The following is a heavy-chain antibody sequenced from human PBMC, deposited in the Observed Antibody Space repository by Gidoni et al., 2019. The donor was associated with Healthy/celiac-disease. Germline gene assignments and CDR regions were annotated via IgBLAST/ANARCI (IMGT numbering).Heavy chain of an antibody. CDR2: LNHRGST. D-gene: IGHD1-26*01. CDR1: GGSFSGYY. V-gene: IGHV4-34*01. J-gene: IGHJ6*03. Sequence: QVQLQQWGAGLLKPSETLSLTCAVYGGSFSGYYWSWIRQPAGKGLEWIGELNHRGSTNYNPSLKSRVTISVDTTKNQFSLKLSSVTAADTAVYYCARGSGNNYYYYYYMDVWGKGTTVTVSS. CDR3: ARGSGNNYYYYYYMDV.